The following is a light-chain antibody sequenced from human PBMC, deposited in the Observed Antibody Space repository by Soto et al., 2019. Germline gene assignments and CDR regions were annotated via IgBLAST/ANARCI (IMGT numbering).Light chain of an antibody. J-gene: IGLJ2*01. V-gene: IGLV3-1*01. Sequence: SYELTQPPSVSVSPGQTASITCSGDKLGDKYACWYQQKPGQSPVLVIYEDRKRPSGIPERFSGSNSGNTATLTISGTQAMDEADHYCQAWDNSTPVVFGGGTKLTVL. CDR3: QAWDNSTPVV. CDR2: EDR. CDR1: KLGDKY.